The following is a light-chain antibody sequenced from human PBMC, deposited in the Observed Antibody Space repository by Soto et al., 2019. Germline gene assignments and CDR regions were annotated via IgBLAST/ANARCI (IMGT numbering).Light chain of an antibody. CDR1: QSIDSRY. CDR2: GAS. CDR3: QQYGSFPWT. V-gene: IGKV3-20*01. J-gene: IGKJ1*01. Sequence: EIVLTQSPGLLSLSPGERATLSCRASQSIDSRYLGWYQQKPGQPPRLLIYGASGRATGIPDRLSGRGSGTDFTLTISRLEPEDFAVYYCQQYGSFPWTFGQGTKVDFK.